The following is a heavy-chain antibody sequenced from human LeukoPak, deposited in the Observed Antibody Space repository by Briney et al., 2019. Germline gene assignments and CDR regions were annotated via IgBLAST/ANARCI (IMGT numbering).Heavy chain of an antibody. Sequence: SVKVSCKASGYTFTSYGISWVRQAPGQGLEWMGGIIPIFGTANYAQKFQGRVTITADKSTSTACMELSSLRSEDTAVYYCAANGIAARSNWFDPWGQGTLVTVSS. CDR3: AANGIAARSNWFDP. V-gene: IGHV1-69*06. J-gene: IGHJ5*02. D-gene: IGHD6-6*01. CDR2: IIPIFGTA. CDR1: GYTFTSYG.